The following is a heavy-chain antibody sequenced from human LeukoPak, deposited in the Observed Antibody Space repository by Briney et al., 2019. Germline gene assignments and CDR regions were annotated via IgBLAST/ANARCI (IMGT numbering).Heavy chain of an antibody. CDR3: ARVGGYSSGWKYYFDY. J-gene: IGHJ4*02. CDR1: GFTVSSNY. CDR2: IYSGGST. V-gene: IGHV3-53*01. D-gene: IGHD6-19*01. Sequence: GGSLRLSCAASGFTVSSNYMSWVRQAPGKGLEWVSVIYSGGSTYYADSVKGRFTISRDNSKNTLYLQMNSLRAEDTAVYYCARVGGYSSGWKYYFDYWGQGTLVTVSS.